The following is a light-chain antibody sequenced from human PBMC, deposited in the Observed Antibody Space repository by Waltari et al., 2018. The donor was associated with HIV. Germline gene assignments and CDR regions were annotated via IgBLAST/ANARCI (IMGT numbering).Light chain of an antibody. CDR3: SSYTSNNTLV. CDR2: DVT. J-gene: IGLJ1*01. V-gene: IGLV2-14*03. Sequence: QSALTQPASVSGSPGQSITISCTGHSNDLDAYKRVSWYQQHPGKAPTLMIFDVTDRPSGVSNRFSGFKSDNTASLIISGLRTEDEADYYCSSYTSNNTLVFGTGTKLTVL. CDR1: SNDLDAYKR.